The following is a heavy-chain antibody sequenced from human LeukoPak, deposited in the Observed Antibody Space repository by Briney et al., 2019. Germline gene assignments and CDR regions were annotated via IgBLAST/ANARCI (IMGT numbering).Heavy chain of an antibody. Sequence: SETLSLTCIVSGDSIRSYYWNWIRQAPGKALERIGHIHNNGDIAYNFSLKSRVTISMDTSKNQFSLKLSSVTAADTAVYYCGRWGYFDSGNYFVVDYWGQGTVVTVSS. CDR1: GDSIRSYY. CDR2: IHNNGDI. V-gene: IGHV4-59*01. J-gene: IGHJ4*02. D-gene: IGHD3-22*01. CDR3: GRWGYFDSGNYFVVDY.